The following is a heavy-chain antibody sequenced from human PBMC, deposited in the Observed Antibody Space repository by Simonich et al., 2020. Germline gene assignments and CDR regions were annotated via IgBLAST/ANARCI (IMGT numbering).Heavy chain of an antibody. J-gene: IGHJ3*02. Sequence: QVQLVQSGAEVKKPGASVKVSCKASGYTFTGYYMHWVRQAPGQGLELMGWINPNRVGTNYAQKFQGRVTMTRDTSISTAYMELSRLRSDDTAVYYCARDPVVPAAIRNAFDIWGQGTMVTVSS. CDR3: ARDPVVPAAIRNAFDI. V-gene: IGHV1-2*02. CDR1: GYTFTGYY. D-gene: IGHD2-2*01. CDR2: INPNRVGT.